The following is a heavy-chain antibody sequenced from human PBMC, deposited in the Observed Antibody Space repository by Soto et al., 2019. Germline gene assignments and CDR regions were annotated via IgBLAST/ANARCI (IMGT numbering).Heavy chain of an antibody. Sequence: QVLLVQSGAELKEPGSSVKVSCKASGVTFSSSAISWLRQAPGQGLEWMGGIIPIFGTPNYARKFQGRVTITADETTTTAYMELSSLRSEDSAFSYCAHKRLQSSPGAGGYYGMDVWGHGTAVTVSS. D-gene: IGHD3-16*01. J-gene: IGHJ6*02. V-gene: IGHV1-69*01. CDR1: GVTFSSSA. CDR3: AHKRLQSSPGAGGYYGMDV. CDR2: IIPIFGTP.